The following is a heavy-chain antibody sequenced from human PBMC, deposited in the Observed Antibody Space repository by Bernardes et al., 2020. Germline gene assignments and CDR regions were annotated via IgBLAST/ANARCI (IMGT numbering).Heavy chain of an antibody. D-gene: IGHD2-21*01. Sequence: SEPLYLTCTVSGGSITSNSYFWGWIRQPPGKGLEWIGSIYYSGSTHYSPSLKSRVAIFVDTPKNQFSLKLNSVTAADTAVYYCARQIGVKFDPWGQGTLVTVSS. V-gene: IGHV4-39*01. CDR1: GGSITSNSYF. CDR2: IYYSGST. CDR3: ARQIGVKFDP. J-gene: IGHJ5*02.